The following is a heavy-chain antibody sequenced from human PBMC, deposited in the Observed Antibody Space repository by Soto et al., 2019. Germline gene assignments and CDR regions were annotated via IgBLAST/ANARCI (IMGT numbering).Heavy chain of an antibody. CDR2: TYYRSKWYN. D-gene: IGHD5-18*01. CDR1: GDSVSSNSAA. Sequence: SQTLSLTCAISGDSVSSNSAAWNWIRQSPSRGLEWLGRTYYRSKWYNDYAVSVKSRITIIPDTSKNQFSLQLSSVTPEDTAVYYCARVRYSYGQIGPFDYWGQGTLVTVSS. J-gene: IGHJ4*02. CDR3: ARVRYSYGQIGPFDY. V-gene: IGHV6-1*01.